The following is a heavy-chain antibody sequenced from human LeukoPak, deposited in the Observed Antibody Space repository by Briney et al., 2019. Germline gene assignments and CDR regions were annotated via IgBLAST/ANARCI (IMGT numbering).Heavy chain of an antibody. CDR1: GFTFSSYA. CDR3: AGESPAYYYNY. V-gene: IGHV3-23*01. D-gene: IGHD3-22*01. CDR2: SSGSGGAP. J-gene: IGHJ4*02. Sequence: GGSLRLSCAASGFTFSSYAMSWVRQAPGKGLEWVSTSSGSGGAPYYADSVKGRFTISRDTSKNTLCSQMNCLRAEDTAVYYCAGESPAYYYNYWGQGTLVTVSS.